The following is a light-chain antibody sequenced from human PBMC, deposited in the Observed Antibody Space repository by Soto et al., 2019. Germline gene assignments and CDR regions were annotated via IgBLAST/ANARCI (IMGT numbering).Light chain of an antibody. CDR1: QSVSSSY. CDR3: QQYGSSPQT. Sequence: IVLTQSPGTLSLSPGERATLSCRASQSVSSSYLAWYQQKPGQAPRLLIYGASSSATGIPDRFSGSGSGTDITLTISRLEPEDFAVYYCQQYGSSPQTFGQGTKLEIK. J-gene: IGKJ2*01. CDR2: GAS. V-gene: IGKV3-20*01.